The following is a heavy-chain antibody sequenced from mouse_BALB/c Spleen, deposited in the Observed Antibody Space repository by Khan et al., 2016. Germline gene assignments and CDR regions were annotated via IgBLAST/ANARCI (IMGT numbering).Heavy chain of an antibody. D-gene: IGHD2-5*01. CDR1: GYTFTSYW. CDR3: ARSNSNFDY. CDR2: INPSTGYT. V-gene: IGHV1-7*01. Sequence: QVQLQQSGAELAKPGASVKMSCKASGYTFTSYWMHWVKQRPGQGLEWIGYINPSTGYTEYNQKFKDKATLTADKSSSTAYMQLSSLTSEDSAVYYCARSNSNFDYWGQGTTLTVSS. J-gene: IGHJ2*01.